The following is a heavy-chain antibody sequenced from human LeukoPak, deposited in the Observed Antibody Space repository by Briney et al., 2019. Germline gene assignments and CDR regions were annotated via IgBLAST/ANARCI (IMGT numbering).Heavy chain of an antibody. CDR1: GYTFTSYG. CDR3: ARDPPSSRTSCYFTWGQHYYYYYMDV. CDR2: ISAYNGNT. V-gene: IGHV1-18*01. J-gene: IGHJ6*03. Sequence: LVASVKVSCKASGYTFTSYGISWVRQAPGQGLEWMGWISAYNGNTNYAQKLQGRVTMTTDTSTSTAYMELRSLRSDDTAVYYCARDPPSSRTSCYFTWGQHYYYYYMDVWGKGTTVTVSS. D-gene: IGHD2-2*01.